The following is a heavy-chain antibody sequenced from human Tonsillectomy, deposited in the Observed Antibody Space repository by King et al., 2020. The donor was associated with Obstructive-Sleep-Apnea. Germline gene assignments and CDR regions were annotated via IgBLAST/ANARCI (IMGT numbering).Heavy chain of an antibody. CDR1: GFNVNHFY. Sequence: EVQLVESGGGLVQPGGSLRLSCAASGFNVNHFYMSWVRQAPGKGLEWRSVSYAAGSSYYADSVKGRFTISRDFSNKTLYLQMNSLRREDTAAYYCARDIPPPPYYYDNNNGRVIWGQGTLVSVSS. CDR3: ARDIPPPPYYYDNNNGRVI. D-gene: IGHD3-22*01. J-gene: IGHJ4*02. V-gene: IGHV3-66*01. CDR2: SYAAGSS.